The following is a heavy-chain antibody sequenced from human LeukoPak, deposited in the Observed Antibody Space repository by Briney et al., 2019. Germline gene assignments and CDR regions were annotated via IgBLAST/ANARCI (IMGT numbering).Heavy chain of an antibody. CDR1: GFTFSSYA. CDR2: ISGGGPT. V-gene: IGHV3-23*01. CDR3: AKAPLVTGITGY. J-gene: IGHJ4*02. Sequence: GASLRLSCAASGFTFSSYAMSWVRQAPGKGLEWVSTISGGGPTYYADSVKGRFTISGDNSKNTLYLQMNSLRAEDTAVYFCAKAPLVTGITGYWGQGTLVTVS. D-gene: IGHD1-20*01.